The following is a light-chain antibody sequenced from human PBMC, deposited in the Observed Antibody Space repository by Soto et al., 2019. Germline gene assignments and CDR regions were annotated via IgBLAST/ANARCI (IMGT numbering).Light chain of an antibody. V-gene: IGLV2-14*01. J-gene: IGLJ1*01. CDR3: SSYKSSTDYV. Sequence: QSALTQPASVSGSPGQSITISCTGTSSDVGGYNYVSWYQLHPGKAPKLILYEVTNRPSGVSDRFSGSKSGNTASLTISGLQAEDEADYYCSSYKSSTDYVFGTGTKVTVL. CDR2: EVT. CDR1: SSDVGGYNY.